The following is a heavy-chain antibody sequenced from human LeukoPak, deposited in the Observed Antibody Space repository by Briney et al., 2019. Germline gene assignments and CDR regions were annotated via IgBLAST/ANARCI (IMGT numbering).Heavy chain of an antibody. CDR2: ISGTGAFT. Sequence: PGGSLRLSCAASGFTFTNYAMSWVRQAPGKGLESVSVISGTGAFTYYADSVKGRFTISRDNAKNSLYLQMSSLKAEDTAVYYCTRDASGDTNSGPRMDVWGQGTTVTVSS. CDR1: GFTFTNYA. D-gene: IGHD1-26*01. J-gene: IGHJ6*02. CDR3: TRDASGDTNSGPRMDV. V-gene: IGHV3-23*01.